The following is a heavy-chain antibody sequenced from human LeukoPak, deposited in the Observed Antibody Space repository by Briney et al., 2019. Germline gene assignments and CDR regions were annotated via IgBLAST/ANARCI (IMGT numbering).Heavy chain of an antibody. Sequence: SETLSLTCTVSGASISSGSYYWSWIRQPAGKGLEWIGRIHNSGTTKYDPSLKSRVTISIDTSKNRFSLRLSSVTAADTAVYYCAREVMVGATTAWGQGTLVTVSS. J-gene: IGHJ5*02. V-gene: IGHV4-61*02. CDR1: GASISSGSYY. CDR3: AREVMVGATTA. D-gene: IGHD1-26*01. CDR2: IHNSGTT.